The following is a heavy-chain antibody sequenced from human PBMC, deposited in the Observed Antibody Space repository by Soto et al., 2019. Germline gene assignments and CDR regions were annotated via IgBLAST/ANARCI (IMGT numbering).Heavy chain of an antibody. D-gene: IGHD3-22*01. J-gene: IGHJ4*02. CDR1: GYTFTSYA. CDR2: INAGNGNT. CDR3: ARSSGYYLIDDY. V-gene: IGHV1-3*05. Sequence: HGQLVQSGAEEKKPGASVKVSCKASGYTFTSYAMHWVRQAPGQRLEWIGWINAGNGNTKYSQKFQGRVTITSDTSASPAYLEMSSRRSEATAVYYWARSSGYYLIDDYWGQGTLVTVSS.